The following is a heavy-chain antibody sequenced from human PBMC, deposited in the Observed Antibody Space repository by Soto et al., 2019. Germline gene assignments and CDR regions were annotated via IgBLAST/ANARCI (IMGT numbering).Heavy chain of an antibody. D-gene: IGHD6-19*01. J-gene: IGHJ6*02. CDR2: IYHSGST. Sequence: SETLSLTCAVSGGSISSSNWWSWVRQPPGKGLEWIGEIYHSGSTNYNPSLKSRVTISVDKSKNQFSLKLSSVTAADTAVYYCARDLQGVAGWYGMDVWGQGTTVTVSS. V-gene: IGHV4-4*02. CDR3: ARDLQGVAGWYGMDV. CDR1: GGSISSSNW.